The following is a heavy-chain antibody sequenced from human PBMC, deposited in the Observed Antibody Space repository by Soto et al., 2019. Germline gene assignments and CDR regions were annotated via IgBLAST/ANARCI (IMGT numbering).Heavy chain of an antibody. Sequence: ASVKVSCKASGYTFTSYAMHWVRQAPGQRLEWMGWINAGNGNTKYSQKFQGRVTITRDTSASTAYMELSSLRSEDTAVYYCARGSPSIFGVVIGTSNWFDPWGQGTLVTVSS. D-gene: IGHD3-3*02. CDR2: INAGNGNT. CDR1: GYTFTSYA. V-gene: IGHV1-3*01. CDR3: ARGSPSIFGVVIGTSNWFDP. J-gene: IGHJ5*02.